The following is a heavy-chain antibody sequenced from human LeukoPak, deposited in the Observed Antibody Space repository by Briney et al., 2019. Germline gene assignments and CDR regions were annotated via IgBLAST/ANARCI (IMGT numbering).Heavy chain of an antibody. CDR2: INHSGDT. D-gene: IGHD6-6*01. V-gene: IGHV4-4*02. CDR3: ARGLPNSSSSGLIDY. Sequence: PSGTLSLTCAVSGGSISSSNWWNWVRQSPGKGLEWIGEINHSGDTNYNPSLKSRVTISVDSPKNQFSLKLNSMTAADTAVYYCARGLPNSSSSGLIDYWGQGTLVTVSS. J-gene: IGHJ4*02. CDR1: GGSISSSNW.